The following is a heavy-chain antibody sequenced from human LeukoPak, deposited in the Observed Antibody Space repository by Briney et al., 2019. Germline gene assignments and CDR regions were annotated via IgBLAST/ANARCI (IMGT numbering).Heavy chain of an antibody. D-gene: IGHD6-13*01. CDR2: ISSSGSTI. CDR1: GFTFSSYE. J-gene: IGHJ4*02. CDR3: ASLGIAAAGTIDY. V-gene: IGHV3-48*03. Sequence: PGGSLRLSCAASGFTFSSYELNWVRQAPGKGLEWVSYISSSGSTIKYADSVKGRFTISRGSAKNSLYLQMNSLRAEDTAVYYCASLGIAAAGTIDYWGQGTLVTVSS.